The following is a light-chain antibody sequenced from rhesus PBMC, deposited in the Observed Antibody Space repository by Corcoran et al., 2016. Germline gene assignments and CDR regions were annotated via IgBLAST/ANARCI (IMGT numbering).Light chain of an antibody. CDR3: QQHNSYPFP. Sequence: DIQMTQSPSSLSASVGDRVTITGRASQVIRRYVAWYQQKPGNAPKLLSYAASTLQSGVPSRFSGSGSRTDFTLPISILRPEYFATYYFQQHNSYPFPFVPGTKLDLK. V-gene: IGKV1-25*01. CDR1: QVIRRY. J-gene: IGKJ3*01. CDR2: AAS.